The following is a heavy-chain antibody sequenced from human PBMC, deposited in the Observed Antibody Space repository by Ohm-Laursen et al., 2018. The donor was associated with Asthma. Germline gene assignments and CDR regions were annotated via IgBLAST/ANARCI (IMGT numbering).Heavy chain of an antibody. V-gene: IGHV3-74*01. CDR1: GFTFSGYW. CDR3: ARDYYGSGAY. D-gene: IGHD3-10*01. Sequence: LSLSCAASGFTFSGYWMQWVRQAPGQGLVWVSRINSDVSSTTYADSVRGRFTISRDNAKNTLYLQINSLRAEDTAVYYCARDYYGSGAYWGQGTLVTVSS. CDR2: INSDVSST. J-gene: IGHJ4*02.